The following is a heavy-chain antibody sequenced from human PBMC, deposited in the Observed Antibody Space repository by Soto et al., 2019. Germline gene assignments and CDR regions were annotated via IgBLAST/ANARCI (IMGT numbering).Heavy chain of an antibody. CDR1: GFIFSSYG. V-gene: IGHV3-30*18. Sequence: QVPLVESGGGVVQPGRSLRLSCAASGFIFSSYGMHWVRQAPGKGLEWVAVISYDGSNKYHADSVKGRFTISRDNSKNTLYLQMNSLRAEDTAVYYCAKAPYSSGWYVVDYWGQGTLVTVSS. J-gene: IGHJ4*02. D-gene: IGHD6-19*01. CDR2: ISYDGSNK. CDR3: AKAPYSSGWYVVDY.